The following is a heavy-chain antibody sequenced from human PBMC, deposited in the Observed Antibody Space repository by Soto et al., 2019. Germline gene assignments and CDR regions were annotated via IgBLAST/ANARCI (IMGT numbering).Heavy chain of an antibody. J-gene: IGHJ3*01. CDR3: ARGYCGGGGCYLRRDAFDV. CDR1: GFTFSAYH. Sequence: EVQLVESGGGLVMPGGSLRLSCAASGFTFSAYHMNWVRQAPGKGLEWVSSINPTSSHIYYADSVRGRFTISRDDSKNSVSLQMNSLRTEDAALYYCARGYCGGGGCYLRRDAFDVGPGDNGHRLF. CDR2: INPTSSHI. D-gene: IGHD2-15*01. V-gene: IGHV3-21*01.